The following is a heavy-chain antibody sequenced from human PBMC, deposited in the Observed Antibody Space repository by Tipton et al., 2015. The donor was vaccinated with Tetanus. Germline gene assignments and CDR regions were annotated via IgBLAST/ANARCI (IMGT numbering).Heavy chain of an antibody. CDR2: INSGGSAR. V-gene: IGHV3-74*01. CDR1: GFSSRSYW. J-gene: IGHJ4*02. CDR3: VKDRGTQSGSGTYNFDF. D-gene: IGHD3-10*01. Sequence: SLRLSCEVSGFSSRSYWMHWVRQAPGKGLVWVSRINSGGSARSYADSGKGRFIISRDNDKNTLYLDMHSLGAEDTAVYHCVKDRGTQSGSGTYNFDFWGQGTLVTVSS.